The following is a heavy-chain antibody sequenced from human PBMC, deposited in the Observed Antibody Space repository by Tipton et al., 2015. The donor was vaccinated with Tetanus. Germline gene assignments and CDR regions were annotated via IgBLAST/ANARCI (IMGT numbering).Heavy chain of an antibody. CDR1: GFTFSSYA. Sequence: SLRLSCAASGFTFSSYAMSWVRQAPGKGLEWVSAISGSGGSTYYADSVKGRFTISRDNAKNSLYLQMNSLRAEDTAVYYCARARGVAVAGGDYWGQGPLATVSS. D-gene: IGHD6-19*01. CDR3: ARARGVAVAGGDY. J-gene: IGHJ4*02. V-gene: IGHV3-23*01. CDR2: ISGSGGST.